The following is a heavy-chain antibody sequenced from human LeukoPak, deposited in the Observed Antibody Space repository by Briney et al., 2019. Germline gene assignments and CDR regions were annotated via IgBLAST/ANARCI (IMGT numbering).Heavy chain of an antibody. CDR3: ARDRYYYDSSGYYGMDV. V-gene: IGHV6-1*01. D-gene: IGHD3-22*01. J-gene: IGHJ6*02. CDR2: TYYRSKWYN. CDR1: GDSVSSNSAA. Sequence: SQTLSLTCAISGDSVSSNSAAWNWIRQSPSRGLEWLGRTYYRSKWYNDYAVSVKSRITITPDTSKNQFSLQLNSVTPEDTAVYYCARDRYYYDSSGYYGMDVWGQGTTVTVSS.